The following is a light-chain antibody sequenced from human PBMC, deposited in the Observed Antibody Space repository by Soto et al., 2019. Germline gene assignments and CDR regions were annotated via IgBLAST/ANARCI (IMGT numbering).Light chain of an antibody. CDR3: SSYTSTTSYV. V-gene: IGLV2-14*01. CDR1: SSDVGGYKY. Sequence: QSALTQPASVSGSPGQSITISCTGTSSDVGGYKYVSWYQQHLGKAPKLMIFDVSHRPSGVSNRFSGSKSGNTASLTISGLQAEDEADYYCSSYTSTTSYVFGTGTKLTVL. J-gene: IGLJ1*01. CDR2: DVS.